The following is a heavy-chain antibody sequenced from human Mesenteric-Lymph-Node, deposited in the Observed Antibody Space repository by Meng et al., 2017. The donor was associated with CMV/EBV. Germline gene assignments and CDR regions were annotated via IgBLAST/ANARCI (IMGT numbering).Heavy chain of an antibody. CDR1: GFTFSNYE. Sequence: GESLQISCAASGFTFSNYEMNWVRQAPGKGLEWVSYIGSSGSTIYYADSVKGRFTISRDNAKNSLYLQMNSMRAEDTAIYNCAIGVGAAESTFDIWGRGTMVTVSS. D-gene: IGHD1-26*01. CDR2: IGSSGSTI. CDR3: AIGVGAAESTFDI. J-gene: IGHJ3*02. V-gene: IGHV3-48*03.